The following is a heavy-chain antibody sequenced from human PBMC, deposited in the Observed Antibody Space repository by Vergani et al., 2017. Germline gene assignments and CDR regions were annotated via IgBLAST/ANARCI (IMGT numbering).Heavy chain of an antibody. J-gene: IGHJ4*02. CDR1: GFTFDDYA. Sequence: EVQLVESGGGLVQPGRSLRLSCAASGFTFDDYAMHWVWQAPGKGLAWVSGISWNSGTIGYGDSVKGRLISSRDNAKNSLYLQMNSLRVEATALFHCAKGGYSYGSGIDYWGQGTLVTVSS. CDR2: ISWNSGTI. V-gene: IGHV3-9*01. D-gene: IGHD5-18*01. CDR3: AKGGYSYGSGIDY.